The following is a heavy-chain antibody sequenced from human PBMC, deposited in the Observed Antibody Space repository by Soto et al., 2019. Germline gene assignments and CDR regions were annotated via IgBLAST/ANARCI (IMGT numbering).Heavy chain of an antibody. J-gene: IGHJ5*02. V-gene: IGHV1-24*01. CDR2: YDLEKGET. D-gene: IGHD1-26*01. CDR1: GYSLTELS. CDR3: AKDLSGSYPRGWFDP. Sequence: GASVKVSCKVSGYSLTELSIHWVRQAPGEGLEWMGGYDLEKGETIYAQKFQGRVTMTEDSPADTPYMQMNSLRAEDTAVYYCAKDLSGSYPRGWFDPWGQGTLVTVSS.